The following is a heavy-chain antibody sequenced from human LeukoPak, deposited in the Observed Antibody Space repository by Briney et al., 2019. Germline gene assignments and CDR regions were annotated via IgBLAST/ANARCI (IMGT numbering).Heavy chain of an antibody. J-gene: IGHJ4*02. CDR3: ARDVTGWFGELLYDYFDY. CDR1: VYTFTSYV. CDR2: ISAYNSKT. Sequence: ASVKVSFKASVYTFTSYVISWVRQAPGQGLEWMGWISAYNSKTNNAHKLQGRVTMSTDTSMSTDYMELRSLRSDDTAVYYCARDVTGWFGELLYDYFDYWGQGTLVTVSS. V-gene: IGHV1-18*04. D-gene: IGHD3-10*01.